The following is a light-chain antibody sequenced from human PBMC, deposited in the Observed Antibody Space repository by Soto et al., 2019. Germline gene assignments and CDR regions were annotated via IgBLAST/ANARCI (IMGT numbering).Light chain of an antibody. Sequence: DIQMTQSPSSLSASVGDRVTISCRASQSISTYLNWYQQKPGTAPKLLIYRASSVKSGVPPRFSGSGSGRDFTLTISSLRREDIATHFCQHSYSSPPWTFGQGTKVEVK. CDR1: QSISTY. V-gene: IGKV1-39*01. J-gene: IGKJ1*01. CDR2: RAS. CDR3: QHSYSSPPWT.